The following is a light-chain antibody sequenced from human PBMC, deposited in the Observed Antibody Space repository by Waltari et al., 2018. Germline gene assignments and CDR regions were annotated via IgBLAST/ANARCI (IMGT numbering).Light chain of an antibody. CDR1: KCGDQY. CDR2: QDK. Sequence: SELTQPPSVSVSPGQTASITCSGDKCGDQYVSWFQQRPGRSPTLVIYQDKERPSGIPERFSGSNSGTTATLTISGTQALDEADYYCQAWDSGPAVFGTGTKVTVL. J-gene: IGLJ1*01. V-gene: IGLV3-1*01. CDR3: QAWDSGPAV.